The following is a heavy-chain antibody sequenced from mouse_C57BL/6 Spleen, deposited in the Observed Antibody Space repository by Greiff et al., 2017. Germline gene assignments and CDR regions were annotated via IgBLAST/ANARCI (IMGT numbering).Heavy chain of an antibody. J-gene: IGHJ2*01. CDR3: TRSQGGDY. CDR2: IDPETGGT. CDR1: GYTFTDYE. Sequence: VQRVESGAELVRPGASVTLSCKASGYTFTDYEMHWVKQTPVHGLEWIGAIDPETGGTAYNQKFKGKAILTADKSSSTAYMELRSLTSEDSAVYYCTRSQGGDYWGQGTTLTVSS. V-gene: IGHV1-15*01.